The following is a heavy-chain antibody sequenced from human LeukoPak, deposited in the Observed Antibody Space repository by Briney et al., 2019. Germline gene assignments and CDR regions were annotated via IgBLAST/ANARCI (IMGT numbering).Heavy chain of an antibody. CDR1: GGSISSNNW. CDR2: IHHGGST. CDR3: ARNGGTRWGNWFDP. D-gene: IGHD4-23*01. V-gene: IGHV4-4*02. J-gene: IGHJ5*02. Sequence: SGTLSLTCAVSGGSISSNNWWSWVRQPPGKGLEWIGEIHHGGSTNYNPSLKSRVTISIDKSKNQLSLKLSSVTAADTAVYYCARNGGTRWGNWFDPWGQGTLVIVSS.